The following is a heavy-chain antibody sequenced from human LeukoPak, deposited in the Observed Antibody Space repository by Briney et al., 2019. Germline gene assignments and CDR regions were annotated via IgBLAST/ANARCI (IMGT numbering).Heavy chain of an antibody. D-gene: IGHD3-22*01. CDR1: GFTFSSYA. Sequence: PGGSLRLSCAASGFTFSSYAMSWVRQAPGKGLEWVSAISGSGGSTYYTDSVKGRFTISRDNSKNTLYLQMNSLRAEDTAVYYCAKDYGSSGYYYGSGTADYCGQGTLVTVSS. CDR2: ISGSGGST. V-gene: IGHV3-23*01. CDR3: AKDYGSSGYYYGSGTADY. J-gene: IGHJ4*02.